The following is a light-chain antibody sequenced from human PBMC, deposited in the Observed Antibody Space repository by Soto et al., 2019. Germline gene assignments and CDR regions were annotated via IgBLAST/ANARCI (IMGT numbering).Light chain of an antibody. V-gene: IGKV3-20*01. CDR3: QQYGSLSWT. CDR1: QSVSSNY. Sequence: ENVLTQSPGTLSLSPGERATLSCRASQSVSSNYLAWYQQRPGQSPRLLIYGASTRASGIPDRFSGSGSGTDFTLTISRLEPEDFAVYYCQQYGSLSWTFGQGTKVDIK. CDR2: GAS. J-gene: IGKJ1*01.